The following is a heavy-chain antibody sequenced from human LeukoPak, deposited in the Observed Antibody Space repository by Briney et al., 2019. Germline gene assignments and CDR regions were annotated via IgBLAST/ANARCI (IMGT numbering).Heavy chain of an antibody. CDR3: ARNTSSSPWFDP. V-gene: IGHV4-61*03. CDR1: GGSVSSPDSY. Sequence: SETLSLTCTVSGGSVSSPDSYWSWIRQPPGKGLEWIGNVYYIGTTIYNSSLETRVTISVDKSKNHFSLILTSVTAADTAIYFCARNTSSSPWFDPWGQGTLVTVSS. J-gene: IGHJ5*02. CDR2: VYYIGTT. D-gene: IGHD6-6*01.